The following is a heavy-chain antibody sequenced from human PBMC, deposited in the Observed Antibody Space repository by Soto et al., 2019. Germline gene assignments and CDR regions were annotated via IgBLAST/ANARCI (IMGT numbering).Heavy chain of an antibody. CDR2: IIPILGIA. J-gene: IGHJ4*02. D-gene: IGHD3-10*01. CDR1: GGTFSSYT. CDR3: ASSITMVRGVSTRFDY. V-gene: IGHV1-69*02. Sequence: QVQLVQSGAEVKKPGSSVTVSCQASGGTFSSYTISWVRQAPGQGLEWMGRIIPILGIANYAQKFQGRVTITADNSTSTAYMERSSLRSEDTAVYYCASSITMVRGVSTRFDYWGQGTLVTVSS.